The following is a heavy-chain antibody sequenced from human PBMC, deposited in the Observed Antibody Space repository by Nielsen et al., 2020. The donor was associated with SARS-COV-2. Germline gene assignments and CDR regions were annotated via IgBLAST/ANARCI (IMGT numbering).Heavy chain of an antibody. Sequence: GESLKISCAASGFTFSSYWMHWVRQAPGKGLVWVSRINSDGSSTSYADSVKGRFTISRDNAKNTLYLQMNSLRAEDTAVYYCARGRHYYDSSGYYFDYWGQGTLVTVSS. D-gene: IGHD3-22*01. CDR3: ARGRHYYDSSGYYFDY. V-gene: IGHV3-74*01. CDR2: INSDGSST. J-gene: IGHJ4*02. CDR1: GFTFSSYW.